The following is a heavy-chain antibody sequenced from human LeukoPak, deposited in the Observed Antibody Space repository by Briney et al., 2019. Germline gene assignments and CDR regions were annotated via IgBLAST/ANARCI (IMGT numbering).Heavy chain of an antibody. CDR1: GFTFSSYW. CDR2: IKQDGSEK. D-gene: IGHD1-1*01. J-gene: IGHJ6*03. V-gene: IGHV3-7*01. Sequence: PGGSLRLSCAASGFTFSSYWMSWVRQAPGKGLEWVANIKQDGSEKYYVDSVKGRFTISRDNAKNSLYLQMNSLRAEDTAVYYCARVMENYYYYYMDVWGKGTTVTISS. CDR3: ARVMENYYYYYMDV.